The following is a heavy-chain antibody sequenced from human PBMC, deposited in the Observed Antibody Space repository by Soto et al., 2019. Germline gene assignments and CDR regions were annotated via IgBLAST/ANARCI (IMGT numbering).Heavy chain of an antibody. J-gene: IGHJ4*02. V-gene: IGHV4-4*07. Sequence: QVQLQESGPGLEKPSETLSLRCTVSGDSISNSYWRWIRLTAGKGLQWIGRIYSSESTIYNPSLKSRISKSLGASNNHFSLDLSSVTSAETAIYYCARARRMTGGVLLEYWGPGIVVTVS. D-gene: IGHD2-8*02. CDR3: ARARRMTGGVLLEY. CDR1: GDSISNSY. CDR2: IYSSEST.